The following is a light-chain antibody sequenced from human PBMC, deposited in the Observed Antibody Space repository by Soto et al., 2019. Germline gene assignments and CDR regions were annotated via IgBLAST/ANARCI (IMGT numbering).Light chain of an antibody. CDR3: QHYNNWPPYT. J-gene: IGKJ2*01. Sequence: EIVMTQSPATLSVSPGEGATLSCRASQRVGSNLAWYQQKPGQAPRLLIYGASTRATGIPARFSGSGFGTEFTLSVTSLQSEDSAVYSCQHYNNWPPYTFGQGTKLDIK. CDR2: GAS. CDR1: QRVGSN. V-gene: IGKV3-15*01.